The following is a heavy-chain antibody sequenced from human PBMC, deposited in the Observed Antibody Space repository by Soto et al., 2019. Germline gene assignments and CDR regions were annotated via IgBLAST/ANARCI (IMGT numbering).Heavy chain of an antibody. CDR3: TTDLASSGWYYFDY. CDR1: GFTFSNAW. J-gene: IGHJ4*02. Sequence: GGSLRLSCAASGFTFSNAWMSWVRQAPGKGLEWVGRIKSKTDGGTTDYAAPVKGRFTISRDDSKNTLYLQMNSLKTEDTALYYCTTDLASSGWYYFDYWGQGTLVTVSS. D-gene: IGHD6-19*01. CDR2: IKSKTDGGTT. V-gene: IGHV3-15*01.